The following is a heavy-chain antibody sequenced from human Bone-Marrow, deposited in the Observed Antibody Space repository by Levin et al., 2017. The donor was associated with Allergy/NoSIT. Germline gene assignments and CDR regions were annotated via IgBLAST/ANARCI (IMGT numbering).Heavy chain of an antibody. CDR2: ISPSGGSR. V-gene: IGHV1-46*01. Sequence: ASVKVSCKASGNNFTSHYINWVRQAPGQGLEWMGLISPSGGSRRFAQKFQGRVTMTRDTSTSTVYMELSSLKSEDTAVYYCASGIGYSYGSFGYEYYYMDVWGKGTTVTVSS. CDR1: GNNFTSHY. D-gene: IGHD5-18*01. J-gene: IGHJ6*03. CDR3: ASGIGYSYGSFGYEYYYMDV.